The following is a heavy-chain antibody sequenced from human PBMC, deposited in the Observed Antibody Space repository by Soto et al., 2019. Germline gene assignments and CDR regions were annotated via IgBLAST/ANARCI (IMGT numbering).Heavy chain of an antibody. J-gene: IGHJ6*02. Sequence: SVKVSFKASGGTFSSYAISWVRQAPGQGLEWMGGIIPIFGTANYAQKFQGRVTITADESTSTAYMELSSLRSEDTAVYYCAREGGSYRPYYYYGMDVWGQGTTVTVSS. CDR2: IIPIFGTA. D-gene: IGHD1-26*01. CDR3: AREGGSYRPYYYYGMDV. V-gene: IGHV1-69*13. CDR1: GGTFSSYA.